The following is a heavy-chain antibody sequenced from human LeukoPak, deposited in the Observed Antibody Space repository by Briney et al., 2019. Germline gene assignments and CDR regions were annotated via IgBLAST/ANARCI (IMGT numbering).Heavy chain of an antibody. V-gene: IGHV4-30-4*08. CDR2: IYYSGST. D-gene: IGHD2-21*01. Sequence: PSETLSLTCAVYGGSFSGYYWSWIRQPPGKGLEWIGYIYYSGSTYYNPSLKSRVTISVDTSKNQISLKLSSVTAADTAMYYCASFYQAYYFDYWGQGTLVTVSS. CDR3: ASFYQAYYFDY. CDR1: GGSFSGYY. J-gene: IGHJ4*02.